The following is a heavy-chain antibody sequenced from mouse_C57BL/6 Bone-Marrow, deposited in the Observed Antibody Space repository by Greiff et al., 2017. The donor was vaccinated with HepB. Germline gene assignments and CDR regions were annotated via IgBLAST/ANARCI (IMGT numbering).Heavy chain of an antibody. CDR3: ARRTRDSTGTDFDY. CDR1: GFSLSTSGMG. CDR2: IYWADDK. D-gene: IGHD3-2*02. V-gene: IGHV8-12*01. Sequence: QVTLKVSGPGILQSSQTLSLPCSFSGFSLSTSGMGVSWIRQPSGKGLEWLAHIYWADDKRYNPSLKRRLTISKDTSRNQVFLKITRVDTADTATYYCARRTRDSTGTDFDYRGKGTTPTVST. J-gene: IGHJ2*01.